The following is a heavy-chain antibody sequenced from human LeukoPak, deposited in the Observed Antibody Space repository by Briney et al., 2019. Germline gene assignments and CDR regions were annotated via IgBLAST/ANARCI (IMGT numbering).Heavy chain of an antibody. D-gene: IGHD3-10*01. CDR3: ATDGSGTSFPYYFES. CDR2: IGSDGSKQ. V-gene: IGHV3-30*02. CDR1: GFFFTSSG. Sequence: GGSLRLSCAASGFFFTSSGMNWVRQAPGKGLEWVTFIGSDGSKQYYADSVKGRFSISRHNSRNTVSLQMNSLRLEDTAVYYCATDGSGTSFPYYFESWGQGTLVTVSS. J-gene: IGHJ4*02.